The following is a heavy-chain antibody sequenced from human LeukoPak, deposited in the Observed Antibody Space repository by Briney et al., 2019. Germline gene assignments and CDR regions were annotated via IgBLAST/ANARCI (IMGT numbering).Heavy chain of an antibody. J-gene: IGHJ1*01. Sequence: ASVKVSCKASGYTFTSYAMHWVRQAPGQRLEWMRWINAGNGNTKYSQKFQGRVTITRDTSASTAYMELSSLRSEDTAVYYCAREPTKTTVTTTGLQHWGQGTLVTVSS. CDR1: GYTFTSYA. CDR2: INAGNGNT. CDR3: AREPTKTTVTTTGLQH. D-gene: IGHD4-17*01. V-gene: IGHV1-3*01.